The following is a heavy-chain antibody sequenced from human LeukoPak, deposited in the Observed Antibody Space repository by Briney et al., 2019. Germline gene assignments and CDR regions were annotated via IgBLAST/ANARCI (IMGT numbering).Heavy chain of an antibody. CDR3: ARGMTYYFGSGKFDF. CDR1: GFTFSDYW. Sequence: QPGGSLRLSCEVSGFTFSDYWMHWVRQAPGKGVVWVARINTDGSATSYVDSVKGRFTISRDNAKNTIYLQMNSLRADDTAVYYCARGMTYYFGSGKFDFWGQGTLVTVSS. J-gene: IGHJ4*02. D-gene: IGHD3-10*01. V-gene: IGHV3-74*01. CDR2: INTDGSAT.